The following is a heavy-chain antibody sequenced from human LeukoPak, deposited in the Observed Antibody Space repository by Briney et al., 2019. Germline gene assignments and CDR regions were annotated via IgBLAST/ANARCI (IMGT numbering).Heavy chain of an antibody. D-gene: IGHD6-19*01. J-gene: IGHJ3*02. CDR3: ARDLIKFQWLVQTGNAFDI. CDR1: GYTFTSYD. V-gene: IGHV1-8*01. CDR2: MNPNSGNT. Sequence: ASVKVSCKASGYTFTSYDINWVRQATGQGLEWMGWMNPNSGNTGYAQKFQGRVTMTRNTSISTAYMELSSLRSEDTAVYYCARDLIKFQWLVQTGNAFDIWGQGTMVTVSS.